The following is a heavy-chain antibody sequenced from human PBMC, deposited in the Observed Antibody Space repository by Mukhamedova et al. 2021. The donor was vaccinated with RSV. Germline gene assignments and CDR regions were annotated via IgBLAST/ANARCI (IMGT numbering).Heavy chain of an antibody. V-gene: IGHV4-59*09. CDR3: ARGTTSGDGYYDLLNWFDP. D-gene: IGHD3-3*01. CDR2: IYYSGST. J-gene: IGHJ5*02. Sequence: IYYSGSTNYNPSLKSRVTMSVDTSKNQFSLKLRSVTAADTAVYYCARGTTSGDGYYDLLNWFDPWGQGTLVTVSS.